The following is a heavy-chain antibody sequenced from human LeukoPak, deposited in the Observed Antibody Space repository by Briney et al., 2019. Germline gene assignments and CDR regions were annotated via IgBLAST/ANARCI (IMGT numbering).Heavy chain of an antibody. CDR2: INHSGST. D-gene: IGHD3-10*01. V-gene: IGHV4-34*01. CDR3: ARGDKSPNVYYSFSYYYGRDV. CDR1: GGSFSGYY. Sequence: PSETLSLTCAVYGGSFSGYYWSWIRQPPGKGLEWIGEINHSGSTNYNPSLKSRVTISVDTSKNQFSLKLSSVTAADTAVYYCARGDKSPNVYYSFSYYYGRDVWRQGTTVTVSS. J-gene: IGHJ6*02.